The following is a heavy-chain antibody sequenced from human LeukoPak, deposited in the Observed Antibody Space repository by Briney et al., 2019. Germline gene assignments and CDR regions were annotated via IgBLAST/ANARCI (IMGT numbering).Heavy chain of an antibody. CDR1: GFTFSSYS. CDR2: IKQDASET. D-gene: IGHD6-19*01. J-gene: IGHJ4*02. Sequence: PGGSLRLSCAASGFTFSSYSINWVRQAPGKGLEWVANIKQDASETNYALSVGGRFTISRDNAKNSLYLQINTLRVEDTAIYYCAGGRGWLIDNWGQGILVTVSS. V-gene: IGHV3-7*04. CDR3: AGGRGWLIDN.